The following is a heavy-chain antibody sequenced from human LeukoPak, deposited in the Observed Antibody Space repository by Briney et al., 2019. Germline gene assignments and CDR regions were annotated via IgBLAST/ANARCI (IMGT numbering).Heavy chain of an antibody. J-gene: IGHJ4*02. CDR2: ISYDGSNK. V-gene: IGHV3-30*04. D-gene: IGHD5-18*01. CDR1: GFTFSSYA. CDR3: ARGGGYSYGYY. Sequence: GGSLSLSCAASGFTFSSYAMHWVRQAPGKGLEWVAVISYDGSNKYYADSVKGRFTISRDNSKNTLYLQMNSLRAEDTAVYYCARGGGYSYGYYWGQGTLVTVSS.